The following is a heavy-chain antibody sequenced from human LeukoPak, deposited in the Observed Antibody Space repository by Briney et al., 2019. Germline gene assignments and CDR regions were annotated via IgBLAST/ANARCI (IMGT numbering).Heavy chain of an antibody. CDR3: AKDRGSKDGYNLAYDYYYYYMDV. D-gene: IGHD5-24*01. CDR2: ISGSGGST. V-gene: IGHV3-23*01. Sequence: GGSLRLSCAASGFTFSSYAMSWVREAPGKGLEWVSHISGSGGSTYYADSVKGRFTISRDNSKNTLYLQMNSLRAEDTAVYCGAKDRGSKDGYNLAYDYYYYYMDVWGKGTTVTVSS. J-gene: IGHJ6*03. CDR1: GFTFSSYA.